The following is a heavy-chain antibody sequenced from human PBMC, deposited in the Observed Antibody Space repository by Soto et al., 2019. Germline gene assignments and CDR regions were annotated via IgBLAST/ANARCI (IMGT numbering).Heavy chain of an antibody. CDR1: GYSFTNYW. J-gene: IGHJ4*02. D-gene: IGHD5-12*01. CDR2: IYPGDSDT. CDR3: ARLRGREGYLSDY. V-gene: IGHV5-51*01. Sequence: GESLKISCQGFGYSFTNYWIGWARQMPGKGLEWMGIIYPGDSDTRYSPSFQGQVTISADKSITTAYLQWSSLRASDTAMYYCARLRGREGYLSDYWGQGTLVTVSS.